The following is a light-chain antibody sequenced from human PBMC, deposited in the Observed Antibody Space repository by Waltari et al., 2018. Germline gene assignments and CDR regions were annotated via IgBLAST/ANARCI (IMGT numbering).Light chain of an antibody. CDR3: SSQTLDGLVL. CDR1: GSAVGASDY. CDR2: DVT. J-gene: IGLJ2*01. Sequence: QSALTQPASVSGSPGQSITISCSGVGSAVGASDYVSWHQHHPGKAPQVIIYDVTNRPSGVSDRFSASKSANTASLTISRLQPEVEADYYCSSQTLDGLVLFGGGTRLTGL. V-gene: IGLV2-14*03.